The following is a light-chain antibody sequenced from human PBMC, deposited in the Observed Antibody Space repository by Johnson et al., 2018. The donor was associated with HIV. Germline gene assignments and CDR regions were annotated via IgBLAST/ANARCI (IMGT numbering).Light chain of an antibody. CDR1: SSNIGNNY. J-gene: IGLJ1*01. CDR3: ATWDDTLNGRYV. Sequence: SVLTQPPSVSAAPGQKVTISCSGSSSNIGNNYVSWYQQLPGTAPKLLIYENNKRPSGVPDRFSGSKSGTSASLAISGLQAEDEADYYCATWDDTLNGRYVFGTGTKVTVL. V-gene: IGLV1-51*02. CDR2: ENN.